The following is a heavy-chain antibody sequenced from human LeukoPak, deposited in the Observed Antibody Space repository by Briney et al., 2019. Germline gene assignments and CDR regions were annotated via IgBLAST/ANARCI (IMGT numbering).Heavy chain of an antibody. J-gene: IGHJ4*02. CDR2: IYTSGST. CDR3: ARSSPVYDFWSGYYKGYFDY. V-gene: IGHV4-4*09. Sequence: SETLSLTCTVSGGSISSYYWSWIRQPPGKGLEWIGYIYTSGSTNYNPSLKSRVTISVDTSKNQFSLKPSSVTAADTAVYYCARSSPVYDFWSGYYKGYFDYWGQGTLVTVSS. D-gene: IGHD3-3*01. CDR1: GGSISSYY.